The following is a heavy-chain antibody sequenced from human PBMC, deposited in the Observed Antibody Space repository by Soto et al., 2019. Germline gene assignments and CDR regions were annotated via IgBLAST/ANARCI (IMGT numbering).Heavy chain of an antibody. D-gene: IGHD6-19*01. Sequence: SQTLSLTCAISGDSVSTNIAAWNWIRQSPSRGLEWLGRTYYRSKWYYDYAVSAKSRITINPDTSKNQFSLHLNSVTPEDTAVYYCARDPNSSGWFGLDYWGQGTLVTVSS. V-gene: IGHV6-1*01. CDR1: GDSVSTNIAA. CDR2: TYYRSKWYY. J-gene: IGHJ4*02. CDR3: ARDPNSSGWFGLDY.